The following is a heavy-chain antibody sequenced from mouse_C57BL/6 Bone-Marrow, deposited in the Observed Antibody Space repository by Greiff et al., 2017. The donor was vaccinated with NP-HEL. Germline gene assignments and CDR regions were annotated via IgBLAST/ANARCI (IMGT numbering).Heavy chain of an antibody. Sequence: DVKLQESGPELVKPGASVKISCKASGYSFTGYYMNWVKQSPEKSLEWIGEINPSTGGTTYNQKFKAKATLTVDKSSSTAYMQLKSLTSEDSAVYYCARDYGSSHWYFDVWGTGTTVTVSS. CDR3: ARDYGSSHWYFDV. CDR2: INPSTGGT. CDR1: GYSFTGYY. J-gene: IGHJ1*03. V-gene: IGHV1-42*01. D-gene: IGHD1-1*01.